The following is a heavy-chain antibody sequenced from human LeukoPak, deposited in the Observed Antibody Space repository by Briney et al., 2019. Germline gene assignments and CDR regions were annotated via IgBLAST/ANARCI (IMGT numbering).Heavy chain of an antibody. V-gene: IGHV3-7*01. CDR1: GFTFSSYW. J-gene: IGHJ5*02. Sequence: GGSLRLSCAASGFTFSSYWMSWVRRAPGKGLEWVANIKQDGSEKYYVDSVKGRFTISRDNAKNSLYLQMNSLRAEDTAVYYCARVSVVVAATDGWFDPWGQGTLVTVSS. CDR2: IKQDGSEK. D-gene: IGHD2-15*01. CDR3: ARVSVVVAATDGWFDP.